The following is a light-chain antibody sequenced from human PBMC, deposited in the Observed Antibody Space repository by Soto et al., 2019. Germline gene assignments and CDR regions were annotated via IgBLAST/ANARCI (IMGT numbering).Light chain of an antibody. CDR3: QTWGTDIHV. V-gene: IGLV4-69*01. J-gene: IGLJ1*01. CDR2: LNSDGSH. Sequence: QSVLTQSPSASASLGASVKLTCTLSSGHSSYAIAWHQQQPEKGPRYLMKLNSDGSHSKGDGIPDRFSGSSSGAERYLTSSSLQSEDEADYYCQTWGTDIHVFGTGTKLTVL. CDR1: SGHSSYA.